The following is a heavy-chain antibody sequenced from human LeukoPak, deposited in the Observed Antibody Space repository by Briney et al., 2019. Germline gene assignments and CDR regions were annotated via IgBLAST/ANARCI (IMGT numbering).Heavy chain of an antibody. D-gene: IGHD6-13*01. CDR3: AKSRASSGVAPAGYDY. CDR2: ISATGGNT. V-gene: IGHV3-23*01. CDR1: GFTFSSYP. J-gene: IGHJ4*02. Sequence: GGSLRLSCAASGFTFSSYPMTCVRQAPGQGLEWVSSISATGGNTYHADSVKGRFTISRDISKNTLYLQMNSLRAEDTATYYCAKSRASSGVAPAGYDYWGQGTLVTVSS.